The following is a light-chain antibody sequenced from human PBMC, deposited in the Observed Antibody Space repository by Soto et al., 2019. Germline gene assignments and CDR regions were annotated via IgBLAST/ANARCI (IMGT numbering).Light chain of an antibody. V-gene: IGKV1-5*03. J-gene: IGKJ1*01. CDR1: QSINGW. CDR2: NAS. CDR3: QQYHNFPRT. Sequence: DIQLTQSPSTLSVSVGDRVTITCRASQSINGWLAWYQQKPGQAPNLLIYNASTLESGVPSRFSGSGSGTEFTLTVSSLQPDDFATYYCQQYHNFPRTFGQGTKVEI.